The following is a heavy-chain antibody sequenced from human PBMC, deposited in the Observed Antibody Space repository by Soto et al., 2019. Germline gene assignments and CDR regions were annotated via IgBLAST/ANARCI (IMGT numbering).Heavy chain of an antibody. Sequence: SETLSLTCTVSGGSISSSSYYWGWIRQPPGKGLEWIGSIYYSGSTYYNPSLKSRVTISVDTSKNQFSLKLSSVTAADTAVYYCARQAYFPYYYGMDVWGQGTTVTVSS. CDR3: ARQAYFPYYYGMDV. CDR1: GGSISSSSYY. J-gene: IGHJ6*02. V-gene: IGHV4-39*01. CDR2: IYYSGST. D-gene: IGHD3-9*01.